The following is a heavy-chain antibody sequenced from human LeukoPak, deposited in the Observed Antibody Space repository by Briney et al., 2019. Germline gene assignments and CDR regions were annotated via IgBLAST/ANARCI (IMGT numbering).Heavy chain of an antibody. D-gene: IGHD7-27*01. V-gene: IGHV4-34*01. J-gene: IGHJ4*02. CDR2: INHSGST. CDR1: GGSISSYY. CDR3: ATLTGDPFDY. Sequence: SETLSLTCTVSGGSISSYYWSWIRQPPGKGLEWIGEINHSGSTNYNPSLKSRVTISVDTSKNQFSLKLSSVTAADTAVYYCATLTGDPFDYWGQGTLVTVSS.